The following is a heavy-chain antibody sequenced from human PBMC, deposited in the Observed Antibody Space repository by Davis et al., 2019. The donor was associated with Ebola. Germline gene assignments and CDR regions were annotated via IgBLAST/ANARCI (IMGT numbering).Heavy chain of an antibody. CDR1: GYTFTGYY. D-gene: IGHD6-19*01. CDR2: INPNSGGT. J-gene: IGHJ4*02. Sequence: ASVTVSCKASGYTFTGYYMHWVRQAPGQGLEWMGWINPNSGGTNYAQKFQGWVTMTRHTSISTAYMELSRLRSDDTAVYYCARDEDGSGISLDYWGQGTLVTVSS. V-gene: IGHV1-2*04. CDR3: ARDEDGSGISLDY.